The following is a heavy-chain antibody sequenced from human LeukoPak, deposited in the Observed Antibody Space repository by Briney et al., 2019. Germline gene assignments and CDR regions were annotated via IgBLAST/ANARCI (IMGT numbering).Heavy chain of an antibody. D-gene: IGHD3-9*01. CDR1: GYSFTSYW. V-gene: IGHV5-10-1*01. CDR3: ARRYYDILTGLWYAFDI. Sequence: GESLKISCKGSGYSFTSYWISWVRQMPGKGLEWMGRIDPSDSYTNYSPSFQGHVTISADKSISTAYLQWSSLKASDTAMYNCARRYYDILTGLWYAFDIWGQGTMVTVSS. CDR2: IDPSDSYT. J-gene: IGHJ3*02.